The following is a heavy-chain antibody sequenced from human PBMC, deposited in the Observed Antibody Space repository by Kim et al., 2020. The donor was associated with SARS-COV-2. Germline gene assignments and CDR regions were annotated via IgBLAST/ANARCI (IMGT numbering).Heavy chain of an antibody. J-gene: IGHJ4*02. CDR1: GGSINNYY. Sequence: SETLSLTCTVSGGSINNYYWSWIRLPAGKGLEWIGRIYASGTTNYNPSLKSRVTMSVDTSKNQFSLNLSSVTAADTAVYYCARGGGYSSGKAKFDYWGQGTLVTASS. D-gene: IGHD6-19*01. CDR3: ARGGGYSSGKAKFDY. V-gene: IGHV4-4*07. CDR2: IYASGTT.